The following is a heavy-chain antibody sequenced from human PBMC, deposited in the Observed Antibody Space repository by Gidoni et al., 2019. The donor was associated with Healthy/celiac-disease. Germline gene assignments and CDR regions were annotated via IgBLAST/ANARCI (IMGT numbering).Heavy chain of an antibody. J-gene: IGHJ6*02. CDR3: ARGEERDCTNGVCSGMDV. D-gene: IGHD2-8*01. V-gene: IGHV3-74*01. CDR1: GFTFSSYW. Sequence: EVQLVESGGGLVQPGGSLRLSCAASGFTFSSYWMHWVSKAPGKGLVWVSRINRDGSSTSYADSVKGRFTISRDNAKNTLYLQMNSLRAEDTAVYYCARGEERDCTNGVCSGMDVWGQGTTVTVSS. CDR2: INRDGSST.